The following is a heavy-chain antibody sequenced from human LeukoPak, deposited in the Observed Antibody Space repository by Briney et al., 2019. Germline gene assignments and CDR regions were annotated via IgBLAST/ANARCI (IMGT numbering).Heavy chain of an antibody. CDR1: GFTVSSNY. D-gene: IGHD3-22*01. CDR2: ISSSSSTI. J-gene: IGHJ4*02. CDR3: AREMYYYDSSGYYGY. V-gene: IGHV3-48*01. Sequence: GGSLRLSCAASGFTVSSNYMSWVRQAPGKGLEWVSYISSSSSTIYYADSVKGRFTISRDNAKNSLYLQMNSLRAEDTAVYYCAREMYYYDSSGYYGYWGQGTLVTVSS.